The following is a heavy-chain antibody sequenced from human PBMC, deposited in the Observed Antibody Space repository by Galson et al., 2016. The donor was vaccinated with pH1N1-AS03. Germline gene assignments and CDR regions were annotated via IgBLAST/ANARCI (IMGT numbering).Heavy chain of an antibody. V-gene: IGHV4-59*01. Sequence: ETLSLTCTVSGGSISNYYWTWNRQPPGKGLEWIGYIYYSGSTNYNPSLKSRVTISVDTSKNQFSLKLGSVTAADTAVYYCARDLGELLGWFDPWGQGTLVTVSS. CDR2: IYYSGST. CDR1: GGSISNYY. D-gene: IGHD1-26*01. CDR3: ARDLGELLGWFDP. J-gene: IGHJ5*02.